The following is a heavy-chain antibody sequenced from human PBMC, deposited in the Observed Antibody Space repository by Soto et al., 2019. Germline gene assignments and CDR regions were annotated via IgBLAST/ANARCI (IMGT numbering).Heavy chain of an antibody. CDR1: GGTFSTYP. CDR3: ARGATHGTSWYFWFDP. CDR2: IIPLFGTT. J-gene: IGHJ5*02. D-gene: IGHD2-2*01. V-gene: IGHV1-69*01. Sequence: QVQLVQSEAEVRMPGSSVKVSCKASGGTFSTYPINWVRQAPGQGLEWMGGIIPLFGTTNYAQKFKGRVTITADDATSTAHMELSSLRAEEAAVYYCARGATHGTSWYFWFDPWGQGTQVTVSS.